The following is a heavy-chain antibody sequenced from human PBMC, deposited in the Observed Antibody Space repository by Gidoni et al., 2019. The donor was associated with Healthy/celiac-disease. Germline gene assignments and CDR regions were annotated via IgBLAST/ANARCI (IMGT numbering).Heavy chain of an antibody. Sequence: EVQLVQSGAAVKKPGEALKSSCKGSGYSFTSYWIGWGRQMPGKGLEWMGIIFPGDSDTRDSPSFQGQVTSSADKSISTAYLQWSSLKASDTAMYYCARLRPGPGPLGAFDIWGQGTMVTVSS. J-gene: IGHJ3*02. CDR1: GYSFTSYW. CDR3: ARLRPGPGPLGAFDI. V-gene: IGHV5-51*01. D-gene: IGHD6-13*01. CDR2: IFPGDSDT.